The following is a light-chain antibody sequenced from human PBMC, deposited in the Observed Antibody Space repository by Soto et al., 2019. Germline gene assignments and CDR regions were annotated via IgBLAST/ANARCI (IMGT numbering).Light chain of an antibody. CDR1: QSVSNSH. V-gene: IGKV3-20*01. Sequence: EIVLTQSPGTLSLSPGERATLSCRASQSVSNSHLAWYQQKPGQAPRLLIYGASSRATGISDRFSGSGSGTDFTLTSRRLEPEDFAVYYCRQYDRSPLFGGGTKVEI. CDR3: RQYDRSPL. J-gene: IGKJ4*01. CDR2: GAS.